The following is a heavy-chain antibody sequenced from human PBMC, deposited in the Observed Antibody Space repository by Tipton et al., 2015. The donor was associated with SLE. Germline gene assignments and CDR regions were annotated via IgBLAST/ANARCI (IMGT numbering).Heavy chain of an antibody. D-gene: IGHD6-13*01. Sequence: TLSLTCTVSGGSISSYYWSWIRQPPGKGLEWMGYIYHTGSTYNNPSLKSRVTISVDRSKNQFPLKLSSVTAADTAVYYCARRDGYSSIWNWFDPWGQGTLVTLSS. CDR1: GGSISSYY. V-gene: IGHV4-59*04. CDR3: ARRDGYSSIWNWFDP. CDR2: IYHTGST. J-gene: IGHJ5*02.